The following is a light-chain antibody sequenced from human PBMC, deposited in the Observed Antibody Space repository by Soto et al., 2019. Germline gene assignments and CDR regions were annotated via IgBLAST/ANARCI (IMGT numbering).Light chain of an antibody. CDR3: QQYNNWPLT. V-gene: IGKV3-15*01. CDR2: GAS. CDR1: QIVTSN. J-gene: IGKJ4*01. Sequence: EIVLTQSPATLSLSPGERATLSFRASQIVTSNYLAWYQQKPGQAPRRVIYGASTRATGIPARFSGSGSGTEFTLTISSLQSEDFAVYYCQQYNNWPLTFGGGTKVDI.